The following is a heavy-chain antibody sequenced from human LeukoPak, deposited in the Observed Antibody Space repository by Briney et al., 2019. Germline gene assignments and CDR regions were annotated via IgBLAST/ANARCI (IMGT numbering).Heavy chain of an antibody. J-gene: IGHJ5*02. CDR1: GGTFSSYA. V-gene: IGHV7-4-1*02. CDR3: ARDPGHCSGATCYNWFDR. D-gene: IGHD2-15*01. CDR2: INTNTWNP. Sequence: GSSVKVSCKASGGTFSSYAISWVRQAPGQGLEWMGWINTNTWNPTYAQGFTGRFVFSLDTSVSRAYLQISSLKAEDTAVYYCARDPGHCSGATCYNWFDRWGQGTLVTVSS.